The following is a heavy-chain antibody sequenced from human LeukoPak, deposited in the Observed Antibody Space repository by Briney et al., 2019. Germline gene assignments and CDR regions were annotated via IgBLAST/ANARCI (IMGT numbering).Heavy chain of an antibody. D-gene: IGHD6-13*01. CDR2: ISAYNGNT. CDR3: ARASSSWYWTYYFDY. V-gene: IGHV1-18*01. Sequence: ASVKVSCKASGYTFTSYGISWVRQAPGQGLEWMGWISAYNGNTNYAQKLQGRVTMTTDTSTSTAYMELRSLRSDDTAVYYCARASSSWYWTYYFDYWGQGTLVTVSS. CDR1: GYTFTSYG. J-gene: IGHJ4*02.